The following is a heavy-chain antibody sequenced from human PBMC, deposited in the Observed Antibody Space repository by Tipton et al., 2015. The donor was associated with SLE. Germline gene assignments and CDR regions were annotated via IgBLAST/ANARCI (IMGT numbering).Heavy chain of an antibody. CDR3: ARDRDIVLEPVPIPPAFDI. Sequence: TLSLTCTVSSGSVSSGAYYWSWIRQHPGKGLEWIGYVFSSGTTYYNPSLQGRVIISLDTSRNHFSLKLTSVTAADTAVYFCARDRDIVLEPVPIPPAFDIWGQGTTVTVSS. CDR1: SGSVSSGAYY. V-gene: IGHV4-31*03. J-gene: IGHJ3*02. D-gene: IGHD2-8*02. CDR2: VFSSGTT.